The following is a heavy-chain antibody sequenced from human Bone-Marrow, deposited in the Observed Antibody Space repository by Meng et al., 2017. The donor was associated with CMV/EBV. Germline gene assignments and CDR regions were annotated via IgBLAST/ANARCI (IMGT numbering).Heavy chain of an antibody. Sequence: ASVKVSCKASGYTFTGYYMHWVRQAPGQGLEWMGWINPNSGGTNYAQKFQGRVTMTRDTSISTAYMELSRLRSDDTAVYYCARGPGEEVEWLYLWGQGNLVTVSS. CDR3: ARGPGEEVEWLYL. J-gene: IGHJ4*02. CDR1: GYTFTGYY. CDR2: INPNSGGT. D-gene: IGHD3-3*01. V-gene: IGHV1-2*02.